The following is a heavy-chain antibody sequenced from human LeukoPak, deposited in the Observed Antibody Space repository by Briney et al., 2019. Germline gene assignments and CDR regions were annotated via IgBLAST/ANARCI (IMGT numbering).Heavy chain of an antibody. CDR3: ARGKVEYGGIDAFDF. CDR2: IYNSGST. J-gene: IGHJ3*01. CDR1: GGSISGNY. Sequence: PSETLSLTCNVSGGSISGNYWSWSRQPAGKGLEWIGRIYNSGSTIYNPSLKSRVTISVDTSKNQFSLKLSSVTAADTAVYYCARGKVEYGGIDAFDFWGQGTLVTVSS. D-gene: IGHD4-23*01. V-gene: IGHV4-4*07.